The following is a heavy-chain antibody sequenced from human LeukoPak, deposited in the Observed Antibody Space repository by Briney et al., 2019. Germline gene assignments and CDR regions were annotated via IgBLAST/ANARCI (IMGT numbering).Heavy chain of an antibody. V-gene: IGHV3-21*01. CDR1: GFTFSSYA. J-gene: IGHJ4*02. D-gene: IGHD6-19*01. Sequence: GGSLRLSCAASGFTFSSYAMSWVRQAPGKGLEWVSSISSSSSYIYYADSVKGRFTISRDNAKNSLYLQMNSLRAEDTAVYYCARDPIAVAGNDYWGQGTLVTVSS. CDR3: ARDPIAVAGNDY. CDR2: ISSSSSYI.